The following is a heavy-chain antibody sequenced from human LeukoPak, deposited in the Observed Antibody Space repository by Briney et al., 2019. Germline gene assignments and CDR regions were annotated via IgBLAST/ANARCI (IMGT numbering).Heavy chain of an antibody. CDR2: ISAYNGNT. CDR3: ARDRNYGDYNTQDLFVY. D-gene: IGHD4-17*01. Sequence: ASVKVSCQASGYTFTSYYMHWVRPAPGHGREWMGIISAYNGNTNYAQKLQGRVTMTTDTSTSTAYMELRSLRSDDTAVYYCARDRNYGDYNTQDLFVYWGQGALVTVSS. J-gene: IGHJ4*02. V-gene: IGHV1-18*04. CDR1: GYTFTSYY.